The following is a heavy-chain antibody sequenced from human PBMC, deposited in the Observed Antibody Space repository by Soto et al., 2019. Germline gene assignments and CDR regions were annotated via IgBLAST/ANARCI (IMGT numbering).Heavy chain of an antibody. Sequence: GASVKVSCKASGGTFSSYAISWVRQAPGQGLEWMGGIIPIFGTANYAQKFQGRVTITADESTSTAYMELSSLRSEDTAVYYCARGRDFWSGSYNWFDPWGQGTLVTVS. V-gene: IGHV1-69*13. J-gene: IGHJ5*02. CDR2: IIPIFGTA. CDR1: GGTFSSYA. D-gene: IGHD3-3*01. CDR3: ARGRDFWSGSYNWFDP.